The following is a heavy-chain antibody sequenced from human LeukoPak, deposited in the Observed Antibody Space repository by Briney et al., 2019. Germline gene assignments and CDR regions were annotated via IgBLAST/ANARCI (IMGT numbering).Heavy chain of an antibody. V-gene: IGHV1-69*13. CDR3: ARGESCYDSNIPN. CDR1: GGTFSSYA. Sequence: SVKVSCKASGGTFSSYAISWVRQAPGQGPEWMGGIIPIFGTANYAQKFQGRVTITADESTSTAYMELSSLRSEDTAVYYCARGESCYDSNIPNWGQGTLVTVSS. CDR2: IIPIFGTA. D-gene: IGHD3-22*01. J-gene: IGHJ4*02.